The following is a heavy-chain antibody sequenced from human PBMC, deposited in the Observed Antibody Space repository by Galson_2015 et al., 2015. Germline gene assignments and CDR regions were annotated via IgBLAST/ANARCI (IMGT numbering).Heavy chain of an antibody. CDR2: IIPIFGTA. D-gene: IGHD3-16*02. Sequence: SVKVSCKASGGTFSSYAISWVRQAPGQGLEWMGGIIPIFGTADYAQKFQGRATITADKSTSTAYMELSSLRSEDTAVYYCARELGLNDYVWGSYRPGAFDIWGQGTMVTVSS. CDR3: ARELGLNDYVWGSYRPGAFDI. V-gene: IGHV1-69*06. CDR1: GGTFSSYA. J-gene: IGHJ3*02.